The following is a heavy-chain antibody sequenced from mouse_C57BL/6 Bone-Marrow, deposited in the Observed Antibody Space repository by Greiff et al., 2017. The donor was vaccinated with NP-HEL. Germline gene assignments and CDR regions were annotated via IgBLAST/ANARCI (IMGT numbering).Heavy chain of an antibody. J-gene: IGHJ2*01. Sequence: VQLQQSGAELVRPGASVTLSCKASGYTFTDYEMHWVKQTPVHGLEWIGAIDPETGGTAYNQKFKGKAILTADKSSSTAYMELRSLTSEDSAVYYCTRLHEGYYFDYWGQGTTLTVSS. CDR3: TRLHEGYYFDY. V-gene: IGHV1-15*01. CDR2: IDPETGGT. CDR1: GYTFTDYE.